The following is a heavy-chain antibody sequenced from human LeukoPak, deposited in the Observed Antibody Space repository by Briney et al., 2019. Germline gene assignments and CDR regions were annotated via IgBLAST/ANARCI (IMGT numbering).Heavy chain of an antibody. D-gene: IGHD3-10*01. CDR3: ARGGYYGSGNDFRFDP. J-gene: IGHJ5*02. CDR1: DGSISDSY. V-gene: IGHV4-59*01. Sequence: SETLSLTCTVSDGSISDSYWSWIRQSPGKGLEWIGYIYYSGSTNYKPSLKSRVTISVDTSKNQFSLKLSSVTAADTAVYYCARGGYYGSGNDFRFDPWGQGTLVTVSS. CDR2: IYYSGST.